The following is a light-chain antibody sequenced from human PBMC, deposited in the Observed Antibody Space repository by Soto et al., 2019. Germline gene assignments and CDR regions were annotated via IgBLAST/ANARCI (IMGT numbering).Light chain of an antibody. CDR2: EVS. V-gene: IGLV2-14*01. Sequence: QSALTQPASVSGSPGQSITISCTGTSSDVGGYDYVSWYQLHPGKAPKLMVFEVSNRPSGVSYRFSGSKSGNTASLTISGLQAEDEADYFCSSYSISTAYLFGTGTQLTV. J-gene: IGLJ1*01. CDR3: SSYSISTAYL. CDR1: SSDVGGYDY.